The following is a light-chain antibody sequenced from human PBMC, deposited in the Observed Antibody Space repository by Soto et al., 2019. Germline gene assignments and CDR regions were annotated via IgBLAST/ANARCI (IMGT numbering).Light chain of an antibody. V-gene: IGLV2-14*01. Sequence: QSVLTQPASVSGSPGQSITISCTGTSSDVGGYNYVSWYQQHPGKPPKLMIYEVSNRPSGVSSRFSGSKSANTASLTISGLQAEDDADYYCSSYTSSSTVVFGGGTKLTVL. J-gene: IGLJ2*01. CDR2: EVS. CDR1: SSDVGGYNY. CDR3: SSYTSSSTVV.